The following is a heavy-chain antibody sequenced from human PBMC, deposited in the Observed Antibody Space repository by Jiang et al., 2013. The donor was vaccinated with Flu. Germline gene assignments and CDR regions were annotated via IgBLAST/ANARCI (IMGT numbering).Heavy chain of an antibody. D-gene: IGHD1-1*01. CDR3: VRDYNWAFDS. V-gene: IGHV6-1*01. CDR1: GDSISNNVVA. Sequence: QTLSLTCVISGDSISNNVVAWNWIRQSPSRGLEWLGKARYISRWLTEYSVSMQGRITINPDTSKNQLSLQLDSATPEDTAIYYCVRDYNWAFDSWGQGALVTVSS. CDR2: ARYISRWLT. J-gene: IGHJ4*02.